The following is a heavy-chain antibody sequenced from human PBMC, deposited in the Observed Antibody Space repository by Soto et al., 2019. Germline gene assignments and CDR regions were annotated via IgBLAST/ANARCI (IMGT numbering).Heavy chain of an antibody. CDR2: ISAYNGNT. V-gene: IGHV1-18*01. Sequence: QVQLGQSGAEVKKPGASVKVSCKASGYTFTSYGISWVRQAPGQGLEWMGWISAYNGNTNYAQKLQGRVTMTTDTPTSTAYMELRSLRSDDTAVYYCARRIAAAGPYYYYGMDVWGHGTTVTVAS. CDR3: ARRIAAAGPYYYYGMDV. CDR1: GYTFTSYG. D-gene: IGHD6-13*01. J-gene: IGHJ6*02.